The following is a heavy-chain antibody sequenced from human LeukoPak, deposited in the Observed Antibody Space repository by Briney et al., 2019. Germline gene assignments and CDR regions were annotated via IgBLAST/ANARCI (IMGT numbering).Heavy chain of an antibody. CDR2: IFTSRRT. CDR3: ATSHDVKTAPYDL. V-gene: IGHV4-4*09. J-gene: IGHJ5*02. Sequence: SETLPLTCTVSGGSISSYCWSWVRQSPGKGLEGIGYIFTSRRTDYNPSLKSRVTMSVDTSKNQLSMELRFLTAADTAVYYCATSHDVKTAPYDLWGQGTLVTVSS. D-gene: IGHD2-21*01. CDR1: GGSISSYC.